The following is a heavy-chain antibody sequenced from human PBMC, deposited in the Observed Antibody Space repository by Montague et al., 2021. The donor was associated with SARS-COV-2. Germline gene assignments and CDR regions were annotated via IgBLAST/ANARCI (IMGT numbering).Heavy chain of an antibody. CDR1: GDSDAGDTAT. V-gene: IGHV6-1*01. CDR2: TCYRSKWYN. D-gene: IGHD2-15*01. J-gene: IGHJ3*02. CDR3: ARTTTRMLYPENAFDI. Sequence: CAISGDSDAGDTATRKSDKQTPERDLAWLGGTCYRSKWYNDYAISLKSRITINPDTSKNQFSLQLSSVAPEDTAVFYCARTTTRMLYPENAFDIWGQGTMVTVSS.